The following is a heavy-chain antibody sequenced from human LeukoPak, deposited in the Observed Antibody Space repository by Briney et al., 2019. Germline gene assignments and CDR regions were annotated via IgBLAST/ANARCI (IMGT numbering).Heavy chain of an antibody. J-gene: IGHJ4*02. D-gene: IGHD2-21*02. CDR2: ISFDGSTK. CDR3: ARGVVTAYAAFDS. V-gene: IGHV3-30-3*01. Sequence: GGSLRLSCAASGFIFSRYTLHWVRQAPGKGLEWVSMISFDGSTKDYADSVKGRFTISRDNSKSTLDLQMTSLRTEDTAVYYCARGVVTAYAAFDSWGQGTLVTVSS. CDR1: GFIFSRYT.